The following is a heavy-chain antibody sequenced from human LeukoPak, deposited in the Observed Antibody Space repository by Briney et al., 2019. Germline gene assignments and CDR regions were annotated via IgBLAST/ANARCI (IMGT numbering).Heavy chain of an antibody. CDR2: ISAYNGNT. CDR3: ARGSTAMAPFDY. Sequence: GASVKVSCKASGYTFTSYGISWVRQAPGQGLEWMGWISAYNGNTNYAQKFQGRVTITADKSTSTAYMELSSLRSDDTAVYYCARGSTAMAPFDYWGQGTLVTVSS. J-gene: IGHJ4*02. CDR1: GYTFTSYG. V-gene: IGHV1-18*01. D-gene: IGHD5-18*01.